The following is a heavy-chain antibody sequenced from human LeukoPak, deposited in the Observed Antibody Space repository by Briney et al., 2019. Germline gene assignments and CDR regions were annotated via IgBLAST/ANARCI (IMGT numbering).Heavy chain of an antibody. Sequence: SETLSLTCTVSGGSISSSSYYWGWIRQPPGKGLEWIANIYHSGNTYYNPSLKSRVTISVDTSRNQFSLKLSSVTAADTAVYYCASLRERSYYARGFDYWGQGTLVTVSS. CDR2: IYHSGNT. CDR1: GGSISSSSYY. D-gene: IGHD1-26*01. V-gene: IGHV4-39*01. CDR3: ASLRERSYYARGFDY. J-gene: IGHJ4*02.